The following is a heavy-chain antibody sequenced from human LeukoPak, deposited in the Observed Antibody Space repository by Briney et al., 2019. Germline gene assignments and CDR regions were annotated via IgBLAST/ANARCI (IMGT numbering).Heavy chain of an antibody. CDR2: ISYDGSNK. Sequence: PGGSLRLSCAASGFTFSSYAMHWVRQAPGKGLEWVAVISYDGSNKYYADSVKGRFTISRDNSKNTLYLQMNSLRAEDTAVYYCAKDPPILGIRGAFDYWGQGTLVTVSS. D-gene: IGHD7-27*01. V-gene: IGHV3-30-3*01. CDR3: AKDPPILGIRGAFDY. J-gene: IGHJ4*02. CDR1: GFTFSSYA.